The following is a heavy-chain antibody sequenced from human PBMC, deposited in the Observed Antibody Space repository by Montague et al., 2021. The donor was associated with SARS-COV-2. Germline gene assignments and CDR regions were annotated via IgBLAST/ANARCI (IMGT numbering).Heavy chain of an antibody. J-gene: IGHJ4*02. V-gene: IGHV3-7*01. CDR2: IKQDGSET. CDR3: ARVPSSSWYCEY. CDR1: GFTFSIYW. D-gene: IGHD6-13*01. Sequence: SLRLSCAASGFTFSIYWMSWVRQAPGKGLQWVANIKQDGSETYYADSVKGRFTISRDNTKNSLYLQMNSLRAEDTAVYYCARVPSSSWYCEYWGQGTLVTVSS.